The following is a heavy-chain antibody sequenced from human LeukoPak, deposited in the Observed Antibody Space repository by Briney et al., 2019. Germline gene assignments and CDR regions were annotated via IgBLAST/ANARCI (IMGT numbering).Heavy chain of an antibody. Sequence: ASVKVSCKASGYTFTTYAIHWVRQAPGQRLEWMGWINADNGNTRYSQRFQGRATITRDTSASTAYMELSSLTSEDTAVYYCARDGITPSRAFDYWGQGTLVTVSS. D-gene: IGHD1-14*01. CDR3: ARDGITPSRAFDY. CDR1: GYTFTTYA. V-gene: IGHV1-3*01. J-gene: IGHJ4*02. CDR2: INADNGNT.